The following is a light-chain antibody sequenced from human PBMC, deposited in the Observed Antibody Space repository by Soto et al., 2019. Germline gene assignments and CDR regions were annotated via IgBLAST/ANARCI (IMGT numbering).Light chain of an antibody. Sequence: EVVLTQSPATLSLSPGERANLSCRTSQSVSRTLAWYKQKSGQGPRLLIYDASNRATGIPTRFTGSGSGTDFTLTISSLEPEDFAVYYCQQRYNWPQTFGQGTKVQIK. J-gene: IGKJ1*01. CDR3: QQRYNWPQT. V-gene: IGKV3-11*01. CDR1: QSVSRT. CDR2: DAS.